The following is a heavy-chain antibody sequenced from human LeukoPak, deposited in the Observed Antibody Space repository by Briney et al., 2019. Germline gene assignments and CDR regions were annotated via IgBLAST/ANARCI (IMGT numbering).Heavy chain of an antibody. Sequence: GGSLRFSCAASGFTFSSYWMHWVRQAPGKGLVWVSRINSDGSSTSYADSVKGRFTISRDNAKNTLYLQVNSLRAEDTAVYYCARLLNYYDSSGYMYYFDYWGQGTLVTVSS. V-gene: IGHV3-74*01. CDR3: ARLLNYYDSSGYMYYFDY. CDR2: INSDGSST. J-gene: IGHJ4*02. CDR1: GFTFSSYW. D-gene: IGHD3-22*01.